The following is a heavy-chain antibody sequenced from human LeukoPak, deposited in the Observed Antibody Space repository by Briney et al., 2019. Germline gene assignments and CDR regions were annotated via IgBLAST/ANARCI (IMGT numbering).Heavy chain of an antibody. Sequence: GRSLRLSCAASGFTFSSYAMHWVRQAPGKGLEWVAVISYDGSNKYYADSVKGRFTISRDNSKNTLYLQINSLRAEDTAVYYCAKDNYYGSGSYYSPPYYYGMDVWGQGTTVTVSS. D-gene: IGHD3-10*01. V-gene: IGHV3-30*04. J-gene: IGHJ6*02. CDR3: AKDNYYGSGSYYSPPYYYGMDV. CDR2: ISYDGSNK. CDR1: GFTFSSYA.